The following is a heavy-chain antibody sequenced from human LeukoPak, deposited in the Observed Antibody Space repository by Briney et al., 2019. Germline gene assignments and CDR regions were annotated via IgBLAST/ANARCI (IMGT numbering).Heavy chain of an antibody. Sequence: ASVKVSCEASGYTFTTYGIGWVRQAPGQGLEWMGWISGYKGNTNYAQKSQGRVTMTTDTSTSTAYMELRSLRSDDTAVYYCARTSHESVLYWSDPWGQGTLVNVSS. V-gene: IGHV1-18*01. J-gene: IGHJ5*02. CDR3: ARTSHESVLYWSDP. CDR2: ISGYKGNT. D-gene: IGHD3-16*01. CDR1: GYTFTTYG.